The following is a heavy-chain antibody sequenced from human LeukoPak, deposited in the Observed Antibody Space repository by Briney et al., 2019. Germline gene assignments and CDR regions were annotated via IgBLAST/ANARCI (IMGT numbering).Heavy chain of an antibody. V-gene: IGHV4-39*07. Sequence: PSETLSLTCTVSGGSISSSSYYWGWIRQPPGKGLEWIGSIYYSGNTYYNPSLKSRITISINTSKNQFYLKLSSVTAADTAVYYCARGRPRYCTNGVCYPNNWFDPWGQGTLVTVSS. D-gene: IGHD2-8*01. CDR1: GGSISSSSYY. J-gene: IGHJ5*02. CDR2: IYYSGNT. CDR3: ARGRPRYCTNGVCYPNNWFDP.